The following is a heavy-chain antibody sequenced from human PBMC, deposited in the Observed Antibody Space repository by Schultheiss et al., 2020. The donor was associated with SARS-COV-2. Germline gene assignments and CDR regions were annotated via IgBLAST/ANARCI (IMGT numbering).Heavy chain of an antibody. CDR1: GFIFSDYA. D-gene: IGHD5-24*01. V-gene: IGHV3-23*01. CDR3: VKDAIARDGRMDFFDY. CDR2: IGGGEGRA. J-gene: IGHJ4*02. Sequence: GGSLRLSCAAFGFIFSDYAMNWVRQAPGKGLEWVSHIGGGEGRAYYADSVKGRFTSSRDDSRATLYLHMNSLRIEDTAVYYCVKDAIARDGRMDFFDYWGQGILVTVSS.